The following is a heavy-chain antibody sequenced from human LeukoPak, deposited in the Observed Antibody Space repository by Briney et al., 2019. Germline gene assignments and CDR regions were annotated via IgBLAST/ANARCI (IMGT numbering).Heavy chain of an antibody. D-gene: IGHD3-10*01. CDR1: GFTFSDYY. V-gene: IGHV3-11*06. Sequence: GGSLRLSCAASGFTFSDYYMSWIRQAPGKGLEWVSYISSSSSYANYADSVKGRFTISRDNAKNSLYLQMNSLRAEDTAVYYCARGFITMVRGVSNWFDPWGQGTLVTVSS. CDR2: ISSSSSYA. J-gene: IGHJ5*02. CDR3: ARGFITMVRGVSNWFDP.